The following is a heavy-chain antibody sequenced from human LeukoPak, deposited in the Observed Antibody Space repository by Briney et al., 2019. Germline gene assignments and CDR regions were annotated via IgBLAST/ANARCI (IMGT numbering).Heavy chain of an antibody. CDR1: GYTFTGYY. J-gene: IGHJ4*02. CDR2: INPNSGGT. V-gene: IGHV1-2*04. CDR3: VRDARNGSRYFDF. Sequence: ASVTLSFEASGYTFTGYYILWVRQAPGQGLEWMGWINPNSGGTNFAQKFQGWVPMTRDTSISTAYMDLSRLRSDDTAVYYCVRDARNGSRYFDFWGQGTLVTVSS. D-gene: IGHD1-1*01.